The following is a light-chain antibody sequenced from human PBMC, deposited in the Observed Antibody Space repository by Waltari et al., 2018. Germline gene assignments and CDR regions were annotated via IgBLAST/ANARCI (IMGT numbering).Light chain of an antibody. CDR2: YDN. Sequence: SYVLTQPPSVSVAPGETARITCGGNHLERKSVHWYRQRPGQAPVVVISYDNDRAAGIPERFSGSNSGNTATLTISRVEAGDEADYYCQVWDANTDPGVFGTGTEVTVL. V-gene: IGLV3-21*01. J-gene: IGLJ1*01. CDR3: QVWDANTDPGV. CDR1: HLERKS.